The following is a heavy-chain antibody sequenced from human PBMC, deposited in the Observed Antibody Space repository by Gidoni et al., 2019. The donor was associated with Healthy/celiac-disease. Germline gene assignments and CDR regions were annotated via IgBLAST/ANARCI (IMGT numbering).Heavy chain of an antibody. CDR2: ISGSGGRT. V-gene: IGHV3-23*01. J-gene: IGHJ4*02. CDR3: AKGGATIFGVVIPRLYYFDY. Sequence: EVQLLESGGGLVQPGGSLSLSCAASGFTFSSYAMSWVRQAPGKGLEWGPGISGSGGRTNYADSVKGRFTISRENSKNTLDLQMNSLRAEDTAVYYCAKGGATIFGVVIPRLYYFDYWGQGTLVTVSS. D-gene: IGHD3-3*01. CDR1: GFTFSSYA.